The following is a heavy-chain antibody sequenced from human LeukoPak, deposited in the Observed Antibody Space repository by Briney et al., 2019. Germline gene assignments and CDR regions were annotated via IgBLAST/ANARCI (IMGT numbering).Heavy chain of an antibody. D-gene: IGHD1-14*01. CDR1: GGSISSSSYY. J-gene: IGHJ4*02. CDR2: IYYSGST. Sequence: SETESLTCTVSGGSISSSSYYCGWIRQPPGKGLEWIGSIYYSGSTYYNPSLKSRVTISVDTSKNQFSLKLSSVTAADTAVYYCARGEWESGTLDYWGQGTLVTVSS. CDR3: ARGEWESGTLDY. V-gene: IGHV4-39*07.